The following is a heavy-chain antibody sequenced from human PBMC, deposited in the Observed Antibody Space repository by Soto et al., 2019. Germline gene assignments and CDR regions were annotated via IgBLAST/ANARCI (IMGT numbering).Heavy chain of an antibody. CDR3: ASKFGELLADAFDI. D-gene: IGHD3-10*01. CDR1: GGSISSYY. Sequence: SETLSLTCTVSGGSISSYYWSWIRQHPGKGLEWIGYIYYSGSTYYNPSLKSRVTISVDTSKNQFSLNLSSVTAADTALYYCASKFGELLADAFDIWGQGTMVTVSS. CDR2: IYYSGST. J-gene: IGHJ3*02. V-gene: IGHV4-59*06.